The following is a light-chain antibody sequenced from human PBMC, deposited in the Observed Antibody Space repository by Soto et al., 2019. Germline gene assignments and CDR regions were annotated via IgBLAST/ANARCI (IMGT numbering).Light chain of an antibody. CDR1: RDIGNY. Sequence: DIQMTQSLSSLSASVGDRGTITCRASRDIGNYLSWYQQKLGKAPKLLIYDASNLETGVPSKFSGSGSGTDFTFTISSLQPEDFATYYCQKYGNLPLTFGGGNTVDIK. V-gene: IGKV1-33*01. CDR2: DAS. CDR3: QKYGNLPLT. J-gene: IGKJ4*01.